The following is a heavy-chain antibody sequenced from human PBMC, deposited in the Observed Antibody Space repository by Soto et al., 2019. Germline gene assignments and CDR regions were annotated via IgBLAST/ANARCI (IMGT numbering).Heavy chain of an antibody. J-gene: IGHJ3*02. CDR3: ARDHYYDSKIDPAFDI. CDR1: GGTFSSYA. D-gene: IGHD3-22*01. Sequence: QVQLVQSGAEVKKPGSSVKVSCKASGGTFSSYAISWVRQAPGQGLEWMGGIIPIFGTANYAQKFQGRVTLTXXEXTXXAYMELSSLRSEDTAVYYCARDHYYDSKIDPAFDIWGQGTMVTVSS. V-gene: IGHV1-69*05. CDR2: IIPIFGTA.